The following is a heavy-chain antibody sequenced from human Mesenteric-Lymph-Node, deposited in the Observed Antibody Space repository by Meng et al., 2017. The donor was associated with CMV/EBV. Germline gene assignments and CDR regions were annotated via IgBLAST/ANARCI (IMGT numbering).Heavy chain of an antibody. J-gene: IGHJ6*02. CDR2: IYYSGST. CDR3: ARDRRELHYYYYGMDV. D-gene: IGHD1-7*01. V-gene: IGHV4-39*07. CDR1: GGSISSSSYY. Sequence: SETLSPTCTVSGGSISSSSYYWGWIRQPPGKGLEWIGSIYYSGSTYYNPSLKSRVTISVDTSKNQFSLKLSSVTAADTAVYYCARDRRELHYYYYGMDVWGQGTTVTVSS.